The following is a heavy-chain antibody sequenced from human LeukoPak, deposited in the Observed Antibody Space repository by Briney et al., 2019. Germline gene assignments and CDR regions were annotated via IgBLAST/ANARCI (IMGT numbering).Heavy chain of an antibody. Sequence: GGSLRLSCAASGFTFSSYGMHWVRQAPGKGLEWVAFIRYDGSNKYYADSVKGRFTISRDNSKNTLYLQMNSLRAEDTAVYYCAKTVVRGVINYYYYMDVWGKGTTVTISS. CDR3: AKTVVRGVINYYYYMDV. J-gene: IGHJ6*03. CDR2: IRYDGSNK. D-gene: IGHD3-10*01. CDR1: GFTFSSYG. V-gene: IGHV3-30*02.